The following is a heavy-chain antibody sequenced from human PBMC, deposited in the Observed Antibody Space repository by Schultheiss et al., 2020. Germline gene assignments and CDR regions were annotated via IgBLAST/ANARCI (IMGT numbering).Heavy chain of an antibody. D-gene: IGHD3-3*01. Sequence: GGSLRLSCAASGFTFSSYSMNWVRQAPGKGLEWVSSISSSSSYIYYADSVKGRFTISRDNAKNSLYLQMNSLRAEDTAVYYCARGGYYDFWSGYSLGVDYYYYGMDVWGQGTTVTVSS. CDR2: ISSSSSYI. V-gene: IGHV3-21*01. CDR3: ARGGYYDFWSGYSLGVDYYYYGMDV. J-gene: IGHJ6*02. CDR1: GFTFSSYS.